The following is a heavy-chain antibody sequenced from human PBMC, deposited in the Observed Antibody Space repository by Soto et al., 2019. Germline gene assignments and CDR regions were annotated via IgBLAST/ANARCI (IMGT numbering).Heavy chain of an antibody. J-gene: IGHJ4*02. Sequence: QTLSLTCGISGDSVSSNSAAWNWIRQSPSRGLEWLGRTYYRSKWYNDYALSVKSRITINPDTSKKQFSLQLSSVTPEDTAVYYWARHNWNYDNVDYWGQGTPVTSPQ. CDR1: GDSVSSNSAA. D-gene: IGHD1-7*01. CDR2: TYYRSKWYN. V-gene: IGHV6-1*01. CDR3: ARHNWNYDNVDY.